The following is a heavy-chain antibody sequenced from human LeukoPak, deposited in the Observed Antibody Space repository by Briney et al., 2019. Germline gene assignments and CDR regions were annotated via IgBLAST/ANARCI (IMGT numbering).Heavy chain of an antibody. CDR2: IRSKANSYAT. D-gene: IGHD1-26*01. Sequence: GGSLRLSCAASGFTFSSYVMHWVRQAPGKGLEWVGRIRSKANSYATAYAASVKGRFTISRDDSKNTAYLQMNSLKTEDTAVYYCARRGKVGSHSALDYWGQGTLVTVSS. J-gene: IGHJ4*02. CDR3: ARRGKVGSHSALDY. V-gene: IGHV3-73*01. CDR1: GFTFSSYV.